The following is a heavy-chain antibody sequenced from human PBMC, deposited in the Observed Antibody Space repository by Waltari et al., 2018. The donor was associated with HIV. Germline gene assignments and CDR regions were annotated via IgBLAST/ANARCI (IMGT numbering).Heavy chain of an antibody. D-gene: IGHD6-19*01. Sequence: EVYLLEGGGGSIKSGGSLILSCVTSGFKFRDTYMTWVRQAPGEGPGGHCPNKSEGVGGKTGHNSLPGGQIKILRDDSRSTIFLQLNDLRPDDSGKYYCATLVAVAGTSHFSLWGRGTPVTVSS. CDR2: NKSEGVGGKT. J-gene: IGHJ4*02. V-gene: IGHV3-15*07. CDR1: GFKFRDTY. CDR3: ATLVAVAGTSHFSL.